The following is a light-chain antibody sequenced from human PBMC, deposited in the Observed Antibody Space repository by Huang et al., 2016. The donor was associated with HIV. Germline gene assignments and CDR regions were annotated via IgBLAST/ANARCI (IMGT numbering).Light chain of an antibody. Sequence: EIVLTQSPATLSLSPGERAALSCRATQSINNNLAWYQQKPGQSPRLLIYGASTRATGIPARVRGSGSGTEFTLTISSLQSEDFAGYYCQQYNNWPPLLTFGGGTKVEIK. V-gene: IGKV3-15*01. CDR3: QQYNNWPPLLT. CDR2: GAS. J-gene: IGKJ4*01. CDR1: QSINNN.